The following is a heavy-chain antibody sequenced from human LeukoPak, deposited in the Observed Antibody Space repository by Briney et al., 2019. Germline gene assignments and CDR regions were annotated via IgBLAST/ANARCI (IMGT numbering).Heavy chain of an antibody. Sequence: PSETLSLTCTVSGGSISSSSYYWGWIRQPPGKGLEWIGSIYYSGSTYYNPSLKSRVTTSVDTSKNQFSLKLSSVTAADTAVYYCARQGHGIQPFDYWGQGTLVTVSS. J-gene: IGHJ4*02. D-gene: IGHD5-18*01. CDR1: GGSISSSSYY. CDR3: ARQGHGIQPFDY. CDR2: IYYSGST. V-gene: IGHV4-39*01.